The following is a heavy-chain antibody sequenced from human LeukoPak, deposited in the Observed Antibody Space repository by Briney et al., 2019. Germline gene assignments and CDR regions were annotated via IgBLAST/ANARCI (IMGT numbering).Heavy chain of an antibody. D-gene: IGHD6-19*01. CDR1: GGSISRDY. J-gene: IGHJ4*02. V-gene: IGHV4-59*08. CDR2: IYYTGST. CDR3: ARSLYSSGYFDY. Sequence: SETLSLTCTVSGGSISRDYWSWIRQPPGKGLEWIGYIYYTGSTNYNPSLKSRVTISVDTSKNQFSLKLSSVTAADTAVYHCARSLYSSGYFDYWGQGTLVTVSS.